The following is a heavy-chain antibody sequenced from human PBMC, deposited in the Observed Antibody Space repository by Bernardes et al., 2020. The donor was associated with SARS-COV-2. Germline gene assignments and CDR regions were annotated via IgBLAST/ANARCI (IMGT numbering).Heavy chain of an antibody. V-gene: IGHV3-7*01. CDR3: ARGYDSLAY. J-gene: IGHJ4*02. D-gene: IGHD3-22*01. CDR2: IKGDGSQR. CDR1: GFTFSSYW. Sequence: GGSLRLSCAASGFTFSSYWMSWVRQAPGKGLEWVANIKGDGSQRSSVDSVRGRFTISRDISKNTLYLQMNGLRVEDTAVYYCARGYDSLAYWGRGTLVTVSS.